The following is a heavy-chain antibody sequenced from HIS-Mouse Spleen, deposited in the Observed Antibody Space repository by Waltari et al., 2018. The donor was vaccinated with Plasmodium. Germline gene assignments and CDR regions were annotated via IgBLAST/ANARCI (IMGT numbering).Heavy chain of an antibody. CDR3: ASSWYWYFDL. J-gene: IGHJ2*01. Sequence: EVQLVESGGGWVQPGGSLVLPCAALGFPCSSYWRSWVRQAPGKGLEWVANIKQDGSEKYYVDSVKGRFTISRDNAKNSLYLQMNSLRAEDTAVYYCASSWYWYFDLWGRGTLVTVSS. CDR1: GFPCSSYW. CDR2: IKQDGSEK. D-gene: IGHD6-13*01. V-gene: IGHV3-7*01.